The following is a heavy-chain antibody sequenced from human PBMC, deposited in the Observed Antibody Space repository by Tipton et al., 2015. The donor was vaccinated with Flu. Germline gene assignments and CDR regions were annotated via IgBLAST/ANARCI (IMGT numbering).Heavy chain of an antibody. D-gene: IGHD6-13*01. CDR1: GFTFGDYA. Sequence: SLRLSCTASGFTFGDYAMSWVRQAPGKGLEWVGFIRSKAYGGTTEYAASVKGRFTISRDDSKSIAYLQMNSLKTEDTAVYYCTRVDYSSSGCRPRDPYYYGMDVWGQGTTVTVSS. CDR2: IRSKAYGGTT. CDR3: TRVDYSSSGCRPRDPYYYGMDV. J-gene: IGHJ6*02. V-gene: IGHV3-49*04.